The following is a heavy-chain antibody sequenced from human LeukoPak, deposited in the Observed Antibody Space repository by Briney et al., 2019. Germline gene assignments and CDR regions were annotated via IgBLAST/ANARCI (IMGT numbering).Heavy chain of an antibody. V-gene: IGHV3-53*01. D-gene: IGHD3-10*01. CDR2: IYSGGST. Sequence: GGSLRLSCAASGFTVSSNCMSWVRQAPGKGLECVSVIYSGGSTYYADSVKGRFTISRDNSKNTLYLQMNSLRAEDTAVYYCARDIYYGSGSYEPYFDYWGQGTLVTVSS. CDR3: ARDIYYGSGSYEPYFDY. CDR1: GFTVSSNC. J-gene: IGHJ4*02.